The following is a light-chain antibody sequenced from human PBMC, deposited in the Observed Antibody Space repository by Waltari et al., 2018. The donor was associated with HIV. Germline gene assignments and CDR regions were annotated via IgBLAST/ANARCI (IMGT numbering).Light chain of an antibody. V-gene: IGLV2-14*01. Sequence: QSALTQPASVSGSPGQSITISCTGTSSDVGGYNYGSGYQQHPGKAPKLMIYEVSNRPSGVSNRFSGSKSGNTASLTISGLQAEDEADYYCSSYTSSSTLVFGGGTKLTVL. CDR2: EVS. CDR3: SSYTSSSTLV. CDR1: SSDVGGYNY. J-gene: IGLJ3*02.